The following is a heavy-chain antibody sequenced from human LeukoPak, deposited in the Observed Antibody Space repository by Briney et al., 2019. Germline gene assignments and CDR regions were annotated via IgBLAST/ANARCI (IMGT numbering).Heavy chain of an antibody. CDR3: TRQRGSGHGLSYYYDSSGYQS. CDR2: IRSKANSYAT. V-gene: IGHV3-73*01. Sequence: GGSLRLSCAASGFTFSGSAMHWVRQASGKGLEWVGRIRSKANSYATAYAASVKGRFTISRDDSKNTAYLQMNSLKTEDTAVYYCTRQRGSGHGLSYYYDSSGYQSWGQGTLVTVSS. J-gene: IGHJ5*02. CDR1: GFTFSGSA. D-gene: IGHD3-22*01.